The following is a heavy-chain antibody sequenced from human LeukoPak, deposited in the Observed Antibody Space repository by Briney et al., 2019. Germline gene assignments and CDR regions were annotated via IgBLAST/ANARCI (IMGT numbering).Heavy chain of an antibody. D-gene: IGHD5-12*01. CDR1: GDSIDSYY. V-gene: IGHV4-59*12. J-gene: IGHJ4*02. Sequence: SETLSLTCTVSGDSIDSYYWSWIRQPPGKGLEWIGYIYYRGTTSYNPFLKSRATISVDTSKNQFSLKLNSVTAADTAVYYCARLPRYGGYDHFDYWGQGILVIVSS. CDR2: IYYRGTT. CDR3: ARLPRYGGYDHFDY.